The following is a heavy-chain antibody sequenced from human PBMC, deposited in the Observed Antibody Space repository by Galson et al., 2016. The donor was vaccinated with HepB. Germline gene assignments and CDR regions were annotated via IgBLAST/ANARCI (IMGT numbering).Heavy chain of an antibody. CDR2: IYWDDDK. V-gene: IGHV2-5*02. J-gene: IGHJ4*02. Sequence: PALVKPTQTLTLTCTFSGFSLTTGGVGVGWIRQPPGKALEWLALIYWDDDKRYRPSLKNRLIITKDTSKNQVVLTMTNMDPVDTATYYCAHTYYGDDIWGSYRHQPLFDSWGQGTLVTVSS. CDR1: GFSLTTGGVG. D-gene: IGHD3-16*02. CDR3: AHTYYGDDIWGSYRHQPLFDS.